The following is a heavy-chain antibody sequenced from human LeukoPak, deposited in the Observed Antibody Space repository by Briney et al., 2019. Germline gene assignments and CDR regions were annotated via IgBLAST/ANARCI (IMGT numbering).Heavy chain of an antibody. CDR2: ISVYNGNT. D-gene: IGHD3-10*01. CDR3: ARVLGYGSGSYYADEYFQH. J-gene: IGHJ1*01. CDR1: GYTFTNYG. V-gene: IGHV1-18*01. Sequence: GASVKVSCKASGYTFTNYGISWVRQAPGQGLEWMGWISVYNGNTNYAQKLQGRVTMTTDTSTSTAYMELRSLRSDDTAVYYCARVLGYGSGSYYADEYFQHWGQGTLVTVSS.